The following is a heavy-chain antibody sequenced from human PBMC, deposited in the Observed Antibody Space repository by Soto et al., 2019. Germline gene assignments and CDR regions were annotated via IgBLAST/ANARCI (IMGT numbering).Heavy chain of an antibody. V-gene: IGHV4-59*08. CDR2: IFNSGNA. Sequence: SETLSLTCAVSGDSLRSYYWSWIRQTPGKGLEWMGYIFNSGNANYNPSLKSRLTMSVDTSKDQFSLRLSSVTAADTGIYYCARVQLWSHLHFDLWGRGTQVT. CDR3: ARVQLWSHLHFDL. D-gene: IGHD1-1*01. J-gene: IGHJ2*01. CDR1: GDSLRSYY.